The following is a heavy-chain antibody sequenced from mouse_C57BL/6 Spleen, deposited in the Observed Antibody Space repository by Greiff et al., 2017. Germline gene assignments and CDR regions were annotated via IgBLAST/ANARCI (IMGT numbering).Heavy chain of an antibody. CDR1: GFTFSSYA. Sequence: EVMLVESGGGLVKPGGSLKLSCAASGFTFSSYAMSWVRQTPGKRLEWVATISDGGSYTYYPDNVKGRCTISRDNAKINLYLQMSHLKSEDTAMYYCASGTGTRYYFDYWGQGTTLTVSS. CDR2: ISDGGSYT. D-gene: IGHD4-1*01. CDR3: ASGTGTRYYFDY. V-gene: IGHV5-4*03. J-gene: IGHJ2*01.